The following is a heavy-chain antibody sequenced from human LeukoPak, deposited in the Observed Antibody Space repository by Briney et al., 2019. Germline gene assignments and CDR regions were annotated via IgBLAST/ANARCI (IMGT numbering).Heavy chain of an antibody. CDR3: ASGSGGNSVLHGMDV. CDR1: GGTFSSYA. Sequence: SVKVSCKAFGGTFSSYAISWVRQAPGQGLEWMGGIIPIFGTANYAQKFQGRVTITADESTSTAYMELSSLRSEDTAVYYCASGSGGNSVLHGMDVWGQGTTVTVSS. CDR2: IIPIFGTA. V-gene: IGHV1-69*01. D-gene: IGHD4-23*01. J-gene: IGHJ6*02.